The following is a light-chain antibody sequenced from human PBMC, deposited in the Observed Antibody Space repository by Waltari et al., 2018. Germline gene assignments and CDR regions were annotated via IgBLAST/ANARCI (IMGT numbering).Light chain of an antibody. Sequence: QSALTQPASVSGSPGQPITISCTGPSSDVGSYNLVSWYQQHPGKAPKLMIYEGSKRPSGVSNRFSGSKSGNTASLTISGLQAEDEADYYCCSYAGSSIVVFGGGTKLTVL. V-gene: IGLV2-23*01. CDR2: EGS. CDR3: CSYAGSSIVV. J-gene: IGLJ2*01. CDR1: SSDVGSYNL.